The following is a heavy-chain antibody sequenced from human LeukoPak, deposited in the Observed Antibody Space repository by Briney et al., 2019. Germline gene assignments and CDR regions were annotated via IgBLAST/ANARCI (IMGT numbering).Heavy chain of an antibody. D-gene: IGHD6-13*01. Sequence: ASVKVSCKASGYTFTGYYMHWVRQAPGHGLEWIGWINPNSGGTNYAQKFQGRVTMTRDTSISTAYMELSRLRSDDTAVYYCTTGDSSSWYYFDYWGRGTLVTVSS. V-gene: IGHV1-2*02. J-gene: IGHJ4*02. CDR3: TTGDSSSWYYFDY. CDR1: GYTFTGYY. CDR2: INPNSGGT.